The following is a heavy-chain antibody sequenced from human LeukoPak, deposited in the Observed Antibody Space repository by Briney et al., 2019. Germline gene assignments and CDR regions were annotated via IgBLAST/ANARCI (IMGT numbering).Heavy chain of an antibody. V-gene: IGHV3-53*01. CDR3: ARDGPQYLDCSSTSCYSDY. D-gene: IGHD2-2*01. CDR2: IYSGGTA. J-gene: IGHJ4*02. CDR1: GFTVSRKY. Sequence: GGSLRLSCAASGFTVSRKYMTWVRQAPGKGLEWVSVIYSGGTASYADSVKGRFTISRDNAKNSLYLQMNSLRAEDTAVYYCARDGPQYLDCSSTSCYSDYWGQGTLVTVSS.